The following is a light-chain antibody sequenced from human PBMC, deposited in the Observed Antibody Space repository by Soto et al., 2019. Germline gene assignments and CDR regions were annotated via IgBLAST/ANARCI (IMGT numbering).Light chain of an antibody. V-gene: IGLV2-11*01. CDR2: DVN. CDR3: CSSAGRHNPL. J-gene: IGLJ2*01. CDR1: SSNVTTYKY. Sequence: QSALTQPRSVSRSPGQSVTISCTGSSSNVTTYKYVSWYQHHPGKAPKLMIYDVNKRPSGVPDRFSGSKSGNTASLTISGLQGEDEADYYCCSSAGRHNPLFGGGTKLTVL.